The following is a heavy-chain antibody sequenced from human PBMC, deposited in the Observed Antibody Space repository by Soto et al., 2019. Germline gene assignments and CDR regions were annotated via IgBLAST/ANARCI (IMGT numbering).Heavy chain of an antibody. J-gene: IGHJ6*02. Sequence: EVQLVESGGGLVKPGGSLRVSCAASGVTFSSYSMNWVRQAPGKGLEWVSSISSSSSYIYYADSVKGRFTISRDNAKNSLYLQMNSLRAEDTAVYYCARGRGAAGTDSVQYYGMDVWGQGTTVTVSS. CDR2: ISSSSSYI. CDR3: ARGRGAAGTDSVQYYGMDV. CDR1: GVTFSSYS. D-gene: IGHD6-13*01. V-gene: IGHV3-21*01.